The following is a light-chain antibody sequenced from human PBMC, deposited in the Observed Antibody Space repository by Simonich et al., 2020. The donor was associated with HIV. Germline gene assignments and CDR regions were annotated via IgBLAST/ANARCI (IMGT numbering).Light chain of an antibody. CDR1: QSVSSSY. V-gene: IGKV3D-20*01. CDR3: QQYGSSPT. CDR2: DAS. Sequence: EIVLTQSPGTLSLSPGERATLSCRASQSVSSSYLAWYQQKPGLAPRILIYDASSRATGIPDRFSGSGSGTDFTLTISRLEPEDFAVYYCQQYGSSPTFGQGTKVEIK. J-gene: IGKJ1*01.